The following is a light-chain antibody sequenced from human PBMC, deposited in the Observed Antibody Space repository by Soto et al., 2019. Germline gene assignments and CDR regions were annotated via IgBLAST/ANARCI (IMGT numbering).Light chain of an antibody. Sequence: QSALTQPASVSGSPGQSITISCAGTRDDIGAYDYVSWYQQHPGNAPKLLVYEVTNRPSGVSDRFSGSKSGNTASLTISGLQAEDEADYYCCSYTTNIAPYVFGTGTKVTVL. V-gene: IGLV2-14*01. CDR1: RDDIGAYDY. CDR3: CSYTTNIAPYV. J-gene: IGLJ1*01. CDR2: EVT.